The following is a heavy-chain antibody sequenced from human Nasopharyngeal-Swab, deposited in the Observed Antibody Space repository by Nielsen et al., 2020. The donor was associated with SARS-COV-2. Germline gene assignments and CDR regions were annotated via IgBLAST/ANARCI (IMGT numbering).Heavy chain of an antibody. CDR3: AHRSGLYGMDV. D-gene: IGHD3-3*01. Sequence: SGPTLVKPTQTLTLTCTFSGFSLSTTGLGVGWIRQPPGKALEWLALIYWDDDKSYSPSLKTRPTITKDTSKNQVVLTMTNMDPVDTGTYYCAHRSGLYGMDVWGQGTTVTVSS. V-gene: IGHV2-5*02. J-gene: IGHJ6*02. CDR1: GFSLSTTGLG. CDR2: IYWDDDK.